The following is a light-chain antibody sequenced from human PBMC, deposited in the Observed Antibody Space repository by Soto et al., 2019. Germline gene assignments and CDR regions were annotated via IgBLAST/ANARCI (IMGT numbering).Light chain of an antibody. Sequence: SYELTQPPSVSGAPGKTASISCGGNNIGSKVVHWYQQKPGQAPVLVLYSDTDLPPVIPERFSGSNSANLATLTISRVEAGDGAEYYCHVWESGSAHVVFGVGTTLTVL. CDR1: NIGSKV. J-gene: IGLJ2*01. CDR2: SDT. V-gene: IGLV3-21*01. CDR3: HVWESGSAHVV.